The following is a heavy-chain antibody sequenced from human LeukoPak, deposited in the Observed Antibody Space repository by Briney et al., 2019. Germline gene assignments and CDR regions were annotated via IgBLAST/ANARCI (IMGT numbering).Heavy chain of an antibody. V-gene: IGHV3-23*01. Sequence: GGSLRLSCAASGFTFSAFGMSWVRQAPGKGLEWGSSISGRGDGTDHAESVKGRFTVSRENFKNTVFLQMNSLRVEDTAVYYCAKDYYYDSSGYYSGGAFDVWGQGTMVTVSS. CDR3: AKDYYYDSSGYYSGGAFDV. CDR1: GFTFSAFG. CDR2: ISGRGDGT. J-gene: IGHJ3*01. D-gene: IGHD3-22*01.